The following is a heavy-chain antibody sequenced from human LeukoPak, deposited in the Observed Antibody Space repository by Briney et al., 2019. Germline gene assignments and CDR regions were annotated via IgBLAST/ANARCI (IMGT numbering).Heavy chain of an antibody. J-gene: IGHJ5*02. CDR3: ARGGGSYGWFDP. CDR1: GFNSSNYW. D-gene: IGHD3-16*01. V-gene: IGHV3-74*01. Sequence: GGSLRLSCAASGFNSSNYWMHWVRQGPGKGLVWVSRIDSDGSSTNYADSVKGRFTISRDSAKNTLYLQMNSQRAEDTAVYYCARGGGSYGWFDPWGQGTLVTVSS. CDR2: IDSDGSST.